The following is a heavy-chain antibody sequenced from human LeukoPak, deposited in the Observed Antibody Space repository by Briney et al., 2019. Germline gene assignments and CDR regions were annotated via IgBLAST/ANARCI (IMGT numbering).Heavy chain of an antibody. V-gene: IGHV1-2*06. CDR2: INPNSGGT. D-gene: IGHD5-18*01. CDR1: GYTFTGYY. CDR3: ARVPRPKSYSYDY. Sequence: ASVKVSCKASGYTFTGYYMHWVRQAPGQGLEWMGRINPNSGGTNYAQKFQGRVTMTRDTSISTAYMELSRLRSDDTAVYYCARVPRPKSYSYDYWGQGTLVTVSS. J-gene: IGHJ4*02.